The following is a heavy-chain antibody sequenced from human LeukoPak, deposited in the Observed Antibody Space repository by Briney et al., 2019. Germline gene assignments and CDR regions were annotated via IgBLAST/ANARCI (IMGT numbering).Heavy chain of an antibody. Sequence: GGSLRLSCAASGFTFSNAWMSWVRQAPGKGLEWVAVISFDGVNKYYADSVKGRFTLSRDNSRNTLYLQMDGLRAEDTAVYYCARGGVVTGTTYALDYWGQGTLVTVSS. CDR2: ISFDGVNK. V-gene: IGHV3-30*01. CDR1: GFTFSNAW. J-gene: IGHJ4*02. CDR3: ARGGVVTGTTYALDY. D-gene: IGHD1-7*01.